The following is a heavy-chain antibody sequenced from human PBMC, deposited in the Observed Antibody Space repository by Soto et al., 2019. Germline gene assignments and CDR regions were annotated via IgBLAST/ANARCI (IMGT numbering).Heavy chain of an antibody. J-gene: IGHJ6*02. CDR3: ARGDATKIVVTTYYAMDV. D-gene: IGHD4-17*01. CDR2: IIPVFGTA. CDR1: GGSLSNYG. Sequence: QVQLVQSGAEVKKPGSSVKVSCKASGGSLSNYGISWVRQAPGQGLEWMGGIIPVFGTANYAQKFQGRVTNTAXKXTXIXXMDVTSLRSEDTAVYYCARGDATKIVVTTYYAMDVWGQGTTVTVSS. V-gene: IGHV1-69*14.